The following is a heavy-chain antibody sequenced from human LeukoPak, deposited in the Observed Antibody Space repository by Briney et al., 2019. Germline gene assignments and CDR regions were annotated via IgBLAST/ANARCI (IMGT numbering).Heavy chain of an antibody. CDR3: AKDRAVRGGFDY. J-gene: IGHJ4*02. V-gene: IGHV3-30*18. CDR1: GFTFSSYG. CDR2: ISYDGSNK. D-gene: IGHD3-10*01. Sequence: GRSLRLSCAASGFTFSSYGMHWVRQAPGKGLEWVAVISYDGSNKYYADSVKGRFTISRDNSKNTLYLQMNSLRAEDTAVYYCAKDRAVRGGFDYWGQGTLVTVSS.